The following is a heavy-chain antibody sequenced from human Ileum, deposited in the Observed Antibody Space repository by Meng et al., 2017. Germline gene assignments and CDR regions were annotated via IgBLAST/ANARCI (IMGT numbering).Heavy chain of an antibody. D-gene: IGHD6-19*01. V-gene: IGHV1-18*01. CDR2: IDPGNGNR. Sequence: QVYLVQSVIEVKKPGASVKVSCKPSGYTFTTFGISWVRQAPGQGLEWMGWIDPGNGNRNFAQKFQDRITLTTDTTTTTAYMELRSLRSDDTAIFYCARDRQWVFDYWGQGTLVTVSS. CDR3: ARDRQWVFDY. CDR1: GYTFTTFG. J-gene: IGHJ4*02.